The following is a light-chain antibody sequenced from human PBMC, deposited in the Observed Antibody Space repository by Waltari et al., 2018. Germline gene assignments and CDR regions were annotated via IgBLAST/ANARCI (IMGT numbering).Light chain of an antibody. J-gene: IGKJ2*02. V-gene: IGKV3-20*01. CDR2: DTS. CDR3: QQCGYSPRT. CDR1: QRVGANY. Sequence: EVVLTQFPDTLSLSLGERAVLFCKASQRVGANYLAWYQQKPGQAPRLLIYDTSSRAADIPERFSGGGSGTDFTLAISRLEPEDFAVYYCQQCGYSPRTFGQGTVLEIK.